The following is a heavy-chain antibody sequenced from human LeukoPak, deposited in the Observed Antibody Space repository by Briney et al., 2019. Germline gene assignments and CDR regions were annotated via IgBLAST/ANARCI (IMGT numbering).Heavy chain of an antibody. CDR2: ISTGSSTI. D-gene: IGHD6-13*01. CDR1: GFTFSSSE. V-gene: IGHV3-48*03. J-gene: IGHJ4*02. CDR3: ARGPIAAAGPTFDY. Sequence: PGGSLRLSCAASGFTFSSSEMNWVRQAPGKGLDWVSYISTGSSTIYYADSVKGRFTISRDNAKNSLYLQMNSLRAEDTGVYYCARGPIAAAGPTFDYWGQGTLVTVSS.